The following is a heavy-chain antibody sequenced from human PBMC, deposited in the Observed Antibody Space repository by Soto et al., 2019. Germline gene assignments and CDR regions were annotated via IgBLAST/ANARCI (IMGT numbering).Heavy chain of an antibody. D-gene: IGHD3-10*01. CDR2: INPSGGGT. J-gene: IGHJ4*02. CDR1: GYTFTSYY. Sequence: QGQLVQSGAEVKEPGASVKVSCKASGYTFTSYYVHWVRQAPGQGLEWMGIINPSGGGTSYAQQFQGRVTMTRDTSTSTVYMELSSLKSEDTAVYYCASGRFYGSAQEDYWGQGTLVTVSS. V-gene: IGHV1-46*03. CDR3: ASGRFYGSAQEDY.